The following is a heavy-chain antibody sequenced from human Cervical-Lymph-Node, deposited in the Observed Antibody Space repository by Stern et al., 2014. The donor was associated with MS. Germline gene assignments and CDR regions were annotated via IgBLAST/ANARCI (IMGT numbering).Heavy chain of an antibody. V-gene: IGHV4-59*01. CDR1: GGSISSYY. D-gene: IGHD6-19*01. CDR2: IYYSGST. Sequence: QVQLVQSGPGLVKPSETLSLTCTVSGGSISSYYWSWIRQPPGKGLEWLGYIYYSGSTNYNPSLKSRVTISVDTSKNQFSLKLSSVTAADTAVYYCARASYSSGWPAGWYFDLWGRGTLVTVSS. CDR3: ARASYSSGWPAGWYFDL. J-gene: IGHJ2*01.